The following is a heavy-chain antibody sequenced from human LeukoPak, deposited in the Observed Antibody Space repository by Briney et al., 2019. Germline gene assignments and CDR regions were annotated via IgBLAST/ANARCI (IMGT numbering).Heavy chain of an antibody. CDR1: GFTFSGYE. V-gene: IGHV3-48*03. Sequence: GGSLRLFCVASGFTFSGYEMNWVRQAPGKGLEWVSYISSSGRTIYYADSVKGRFTISRDNAKNSLYLQMNILRAEDTAVYYCARDSDSSGYFDSWGQGTLVTVSS. CDR2: ISSSGRTI. J-gene: IGHJ4*02. D-gene: IGHD3-22*01. CDR3: ARDSDSSGYFDS.